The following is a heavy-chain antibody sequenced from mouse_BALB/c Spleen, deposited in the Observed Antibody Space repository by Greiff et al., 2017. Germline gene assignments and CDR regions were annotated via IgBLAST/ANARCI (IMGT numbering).Heavy chain of an antibody. CDR1: GYTFTEYI. J-gene: IGHJ2*01. CDR2: FYPGSGSI. Sequence: VQGVESGAGLVKPGASVKLSCKASGYTFTEYIIHWVKQRSGQGLEWIGWFYPGSGSIKYNEKFKDKATLTADKSSSTVYMELSRLTSEDSAVYFCARHEGDYSYFDYWGQGTTLTVSS. D-gene: IGHD2-4*01. CDR3: ARHEGDYSYFDY. V-gene: IGHV1-62-2*01.